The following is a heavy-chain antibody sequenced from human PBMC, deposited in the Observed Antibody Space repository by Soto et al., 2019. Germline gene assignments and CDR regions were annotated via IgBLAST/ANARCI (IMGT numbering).Heavy chain of an antibody. D-gene: IGHD2-2*01. CDR2: ISGSGGST. J-gene: IGHJ4*02. CDR1: GFTFSSYA. Sequence: PGGSLRLSCAASGFTFSSYAMSWVRQAPGKGLEWVSAISGSGGSTYYADSVKGRFTISRDNSKNTLYLQMNSLRAEDTAVYYCAKVSMRPSSTSCYFDYWGQGTLVTVSS. CDR3: AKVSMRPSSTSCYFDY. V-gene: IGHV3-23*01.